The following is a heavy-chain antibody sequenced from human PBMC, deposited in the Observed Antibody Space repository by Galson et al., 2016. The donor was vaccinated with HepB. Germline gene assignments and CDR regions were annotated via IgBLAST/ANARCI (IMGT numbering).Heavy chain of an antibody. J-gene: IGHJ4*02. V-gene: IGHV5-51*01. Sequence: QSGAEVTKPGESLKISCMTSGYTFTNYWIGWVRQMPGKGLECMGIIYPRDSDTRYSPSFQGQVTISVDKSINTAYLQWSSLKASDTAMYYCAVVIIPAAMFDYWGQGTLVTVSS. D-gene: IGHD2-2*01. CDR3: AVVIIPAAMFDY. CDR2: IYPRDSDT. CDR1: GYTFTNYW.